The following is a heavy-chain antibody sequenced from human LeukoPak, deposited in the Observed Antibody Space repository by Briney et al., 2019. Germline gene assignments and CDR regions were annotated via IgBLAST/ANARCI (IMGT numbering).Heavy chain of an antibody. Sequence: PSETLSLTCTVSGGSISSSSYYWGWIRQPPGKGLEWIGSIYYSGSTYSNPSLQSRVTISVDTSKNQFSLKLNSVTAADTAVYYCARVESIVVVVAATPYFDYWGQGTLVTVSS. CDR3: ARVESIVVVVAATPYFDY. CDR2: IYYSGST. V-gene: IGHV4-39*01. J-gene: IGHJ4*02. D-gene: IGHD2-15*01. CDR1: GGSISSSSYY.